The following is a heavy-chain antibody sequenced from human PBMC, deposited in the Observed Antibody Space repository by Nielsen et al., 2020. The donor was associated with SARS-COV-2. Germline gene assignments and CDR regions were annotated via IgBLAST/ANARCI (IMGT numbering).Heavy chain of an antibody. Sequence: GGSLRLSCAASGFRFTTYSMNWVRQAPGKGLEWVAVIWHDGSNQHYADFVKGRFTISRDNSKNMLYLQMNSLRVEDTAVYYCAREWGSAVADFDSWGQGTLVTVSS. V-gene: IGHV3-33*08. J-gene: IGHJ4*02. D-gene: IGHD4-23*01. CDR3: AREWGSAVADFDS. CDR1: GFRFTTYS. CDR2: IWHDGSNQ.